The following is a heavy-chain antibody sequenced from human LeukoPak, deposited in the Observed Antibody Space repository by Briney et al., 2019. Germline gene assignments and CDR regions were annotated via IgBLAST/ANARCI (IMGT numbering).Heavy chain of an antibody. CDR3: AREDSSTNWFDP. CDR1: GFTFSRNG. J-gene: IGHJ5*02. D-gene: IGHD6-13*01. Sequence: GGTLRLSYAASGFTFSRNGMTWVRQAPGKGLEWVSAISGSGGNTYYADSVKGRFTISRDNSKNTLYLQMNSLRAEDTAVYYCAREDSSTNWFDPWGQGTLVTVSS. CDR2: ISGSGGNT. V-gene: IGHV3-23*01.